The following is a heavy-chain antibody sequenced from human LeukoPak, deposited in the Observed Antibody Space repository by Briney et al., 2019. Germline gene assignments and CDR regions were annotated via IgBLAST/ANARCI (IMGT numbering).Heavy chain of an antibody. D-gene: IGHD3-22*01. CDR2: MNPNSGNT. J-gene: IGHJ4*02. V-gene: IGHV1-2*04. CDR1: GYTFTSYY. CDR3: ARDGADYYDSSGSFDY. Sequence: ASVKVSCKASGYTFTSYYMHWVRQAPGQGLEWMGWMNPNSGNTGYAQKFQGWVTMTRDTSISTAYMELSRLRSDDTAVYYCARDGADYYDSSGSFDYWGQGTLVTVSS.